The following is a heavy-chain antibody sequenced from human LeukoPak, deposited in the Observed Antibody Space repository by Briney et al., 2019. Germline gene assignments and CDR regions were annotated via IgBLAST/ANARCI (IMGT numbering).Heavy chain of an antibody. CDR1: GFTFDDYG. J-gene: IGHJ3*02. V-gene: IGHV3-20*01. Sequence: GGSLRLSCAAFGFTFDDYGMSWVRQAPGKGLEWVSGINWNGGSTGYADSVKGRFTISRDNAKNSLYLQMNSLRAEDTALYHCARSGLDYGDYYDAFDIWGQGTMVTVSS. CDR2: INWNGGST. CDR3: ARSGLDYGDYYDAFDI. D-gene: IGHD4-17*01.